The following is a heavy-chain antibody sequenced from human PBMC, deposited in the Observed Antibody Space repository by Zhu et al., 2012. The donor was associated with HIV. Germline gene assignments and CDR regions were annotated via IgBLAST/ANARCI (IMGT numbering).Heavy chain of an antibody. D-gene: IGHD6-19*01. J-gene: IGHJ4*02. CDR2: IYYTGYT. CDR3: ARLAGWSGWAGSYFDY. V-gene: IGHV4-39*07. CDR1: GGSISDSTYY. Sequence: QVQLEESGPGLVKPSETLSLTCTVSGGSISDSTYYWGWIRQPPGKGLEWIGSIYYTGYTYRNPSLKSRLSMSVDTSRNHFSLDVRSVTAADTAVYYCARLAGWSGWAGSYFDYVGPGTLVTVSS.